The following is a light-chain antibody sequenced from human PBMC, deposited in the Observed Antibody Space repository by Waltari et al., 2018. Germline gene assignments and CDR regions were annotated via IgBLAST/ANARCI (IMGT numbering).Light chain of an antibody. CDR3: SSYTGGSTFYV. V-gene: IGLV2-14*01. CDR1: SSDVGNYNF. Sequence: QSALTQPASVSGSPGQSITIPCTGTSSDVGNYNFVSWYQQHPGKVPKLILDGVSNRPSGVSNRFSGSKSGNTASLTISGLQAEDEADYYCSSYTGGSTFYVFGTGTKVAVL. CDR2: GVS. J-gene: IGLJ1*01.